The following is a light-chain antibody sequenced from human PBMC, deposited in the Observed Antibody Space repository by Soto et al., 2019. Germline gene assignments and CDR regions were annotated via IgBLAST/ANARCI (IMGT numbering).Light chain of an antibody. Sequence: QSVLTQPPSASGSPGQSVTISCTGTRNDIGAYEFVSWYQHHPGKAPKLIIYEVVQRTSGVPDRFSGSKSGNTASLTVSGLQAADEADYYCKSYAGSNTYVFGTGTKVTVL. CDR3: KSYAGSNTYV. V-gene: IGLV2-8*01. J-gene: IGLJ1*01. CDR1: RNDIGAYEF. CDR2: EVV.